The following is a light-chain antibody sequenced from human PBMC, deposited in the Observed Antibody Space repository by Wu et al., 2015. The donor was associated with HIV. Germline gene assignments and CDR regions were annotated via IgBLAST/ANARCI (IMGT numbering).Light chain of an antibody. CDR2: DVS. CDR3: QQYEGSPRT. CDR1: QSVSSY. V-gene: IGKV3-11*01. Sequence: EIVLTQSPDTLSLSPGDRATLSCRASQSVSSYLAWYQQKPGQAPRLLMYDVSNRATGTPARFSGSGSGTDFTLTIGSLEPEDFAVYYCQQYEGSPRTFGQGTKVE. J-gene: IGKJ1*01.